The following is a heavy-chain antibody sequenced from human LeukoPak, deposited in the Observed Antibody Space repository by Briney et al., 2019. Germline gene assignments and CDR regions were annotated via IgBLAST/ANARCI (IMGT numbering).Heavy chain of an antibody. CDR3: ARYSGIYGHDN. CDR2: LSYTGKT. D-gene: IGHD3-10*01. Sequence: SETLSLTCNVSGVSVSTSHWNWIRQRPVKGLEWIGCLSYTGKTDYNPSLKSRVSISLGSSNNHFSLKLTSVTAADTAVYYCARYSGIYGHDNWGQGTLVTVSS. J-gene: IGHJ4*02. CDR1: GVSVSTSH. V-gene: IGHV4-59*02.